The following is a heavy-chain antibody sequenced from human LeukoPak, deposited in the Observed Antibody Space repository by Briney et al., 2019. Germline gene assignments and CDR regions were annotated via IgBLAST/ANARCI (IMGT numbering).Heavy chain of an antibody. CDR2: INSDGSSA. J-gene: IGHJ4*02. V-gene: IGHV3-74*01. D-gene: IGHD2-15*01. CDR1: GFTFSNYW. CDR3: ARRYCSGSPCYLDY. Sequence: PGGSLRLSCEASGFTFSNYWMHWVRQAPGKGLVWVSRINSDGSSANYADFVKGRFTISRDSAKNALFLQMNNLRAEDTAVYYCARRYCSGSPCYLDYWGQGTLVTVSS.